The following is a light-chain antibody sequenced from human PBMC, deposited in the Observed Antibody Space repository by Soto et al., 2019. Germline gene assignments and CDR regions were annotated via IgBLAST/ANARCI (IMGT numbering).Light chain of an antibody. V-gene: IGKV3-15*01. J-gene: IGKJ1*01. CDR1: QSVSSN. CDR2: GAS. Sequence: EIVMTQSPATLSVSPGERATLSCRASQSVSSNLAWYQQNPGQAPRHLIYGASTRATGIPARFSGSGSGTEFTLTISSLQSEDFAVYYCQHYNNWPPLTFGQGTKVEIK. CDR3: QHYNNWPPLT.